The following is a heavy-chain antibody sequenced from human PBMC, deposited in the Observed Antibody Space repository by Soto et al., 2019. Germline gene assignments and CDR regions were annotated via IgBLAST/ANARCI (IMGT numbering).Heavy chain of an antibody. J-gene: IGHJ4*02. CDR1: GGSVNTDYW. Sequence: SETLSLTCAVSGGSVNTDYWWSWVRQPPGKGLEWIGEVHHSGTTNYIQSLTSRHTMSVDKSGNQVSLGLTSVAAADTAVYYCARGVSYRWVYWGQGTRVTVSS. CDR2: VHHSGTT. D-gene: IGHD3-16*02. V-gene: IGHV4-4*02. CDR3: ARGVSYRWVY.